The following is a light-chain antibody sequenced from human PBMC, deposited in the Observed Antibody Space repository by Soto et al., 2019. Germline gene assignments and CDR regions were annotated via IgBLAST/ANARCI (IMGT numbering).Light chain of an antibody. J-gene: IGKJ2*01. CDR3: QQTHTTPHT. V-gene: IGKV1-39*01. CDR2: GSS. CDR1: VSITSY. Sequence: DIQMTQSPSSLSVSVGDTITITCRASVSITSYLNWFQQKPGKAPKVVIYGSSSLQNGVPSRFSGSGFGSLFTLTISSLQAEDFASYFCQQTHTTPHTFGRGTHLEI.